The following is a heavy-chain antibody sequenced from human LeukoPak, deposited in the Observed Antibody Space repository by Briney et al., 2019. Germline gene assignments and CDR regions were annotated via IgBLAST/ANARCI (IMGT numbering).Heavy chain of an antibody. CDR2: IWHDGSNK. CDR1: GFTFTTYG. CDR3: AAGEPYVY. D-gene: IGHD1-14*01. V-gene: IGHV3-33*01. Sequence: PGRSLRLSCAASGFTFTTYGMHWVRQAPGKGLEWVAIIWHDGSNKYYADSVKGRFTISRDNSKNTLYLQMNSLRAEDTAVYYCAAGEPYVYWGPGTLVTVSS. J-gene: IGHJ4*02.